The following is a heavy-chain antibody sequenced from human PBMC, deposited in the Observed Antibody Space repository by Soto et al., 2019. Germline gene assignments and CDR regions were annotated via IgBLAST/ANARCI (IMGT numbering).Heavy chain of an antibody. D-gene: IGHD2-21*01. CDR3: AAERYSGGNGCHFDY. V-gene: IGHV1-58*01. CDR1: GFTFSNSA. J-gene: IGHJ4*01. CDR2: IIVGSGNT. Sequence: SVKVSCKTSGFTFSNSAVQWVRQARGRPLEWIGWIIVGSGNTNYLQNLQGRITITRDTSTNTAYMELSSLTSEDTAVYYCAAERYSGGNGCHFDYWG.